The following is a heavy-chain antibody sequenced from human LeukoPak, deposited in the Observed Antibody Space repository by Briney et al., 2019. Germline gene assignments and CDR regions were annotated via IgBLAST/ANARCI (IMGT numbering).Heavy chain of an antibody. CDR3: ARGRSGYSYGFPFDY. Sequence: PSETLSLTCAVYGGSFSGYYWSWIRQPPGKGLEWIGGINHSGSTNYNPSLKSRVTISVDTSKNQFSLKLSSVTAADTAVYYCARGRSGYSYGFPFDYWGQGTLVTVSS. V-gene: IGHV4-34*01. D-gene: IGHD5-18*01. CDR1: GGSFSGYY. CDR2: INHSGST. J-gene: IGHJ4*02.